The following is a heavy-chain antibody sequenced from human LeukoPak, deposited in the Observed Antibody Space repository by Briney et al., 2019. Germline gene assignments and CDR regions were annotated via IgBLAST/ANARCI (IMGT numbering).Heavy chain of an antibody. D-gene: IGHD1-1*01. J-gene: IGHJ6*03. CDR1: GGPISSSSYY. CDR2: IYYSGST. Sequence: SETLSLTCTVSGGPISSSSYYWGWIRQPPGKGLEWIGSIYYSGSTYYNPSLKSRVTISVDTSKNQLSLILNSVTAADTAVFYCATEPTRTPYYYMDVWGKGTTVIVSS. V-gene: IGHV4-39*07. CDR3: ATEPTRTPYYYMDV.